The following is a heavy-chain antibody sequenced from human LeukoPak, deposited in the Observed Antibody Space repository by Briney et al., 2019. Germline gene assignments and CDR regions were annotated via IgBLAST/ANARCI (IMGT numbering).Heavy chain of an antibody. D-gene: IGHD6-13*01. CDR3: ARATPAAGTDAFDI. J-gene: IGHJ3*02. CDR2: ISSNGGST. CDR1: GFTFSSYA. Sequence: GGSLRLSCAASGFTFSSYAMHWVRQAPGKGLEYVSGISSNGGSTYYAGSVKGRFTISRDNSKNTLYLQMGSLRAEDMAVYYCARATPAAGTDAFDIWGQGTMVTVSS. V-gene: IGHV3-64*02.